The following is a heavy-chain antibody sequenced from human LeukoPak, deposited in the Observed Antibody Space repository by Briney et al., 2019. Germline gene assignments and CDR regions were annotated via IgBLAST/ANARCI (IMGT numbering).Heavy chain of an antibody. J-gene: IGHJ5*02. CDR3: ARDSSYNYGSGSYYGWFDP. D-gene: IGHD3-10*01. CDR1: GFTFSSYG. Sequence: GGSLRLSCAASGFTFSSYGMHWVRQAPGKGLEWVAFIRYDGSNKYYADSVKGRFTISRDNYKNTLYLQMNGLRAEDTAVYYCARDSSYNYGSGSYYGWFDPWGQGTLVTVSS. V-gene: IGHV3-30*02. CDR2: IRYDGSNK.